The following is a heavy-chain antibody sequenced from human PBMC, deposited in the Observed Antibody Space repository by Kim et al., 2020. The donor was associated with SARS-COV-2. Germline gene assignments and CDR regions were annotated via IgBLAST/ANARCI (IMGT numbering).Heavy chain of an antibody. CDR3: AKLTVFDY. CDR2: ISSSSSYI. Sequence: GGSLRLSCAASGFTFSDYSMNWVRQAPGKGLEWVSSISSSSSYIYYADSVKGRFTISRDDAKNSLYLQMNSLRVEDTAVYYCAKLTVFDYWGQGTLVTVSS. J-gene: IGHJ4*02. V-gene: IGHV3-21*01. CDR1: GFTFSDYS. D-gene: IGHD1-26*01.